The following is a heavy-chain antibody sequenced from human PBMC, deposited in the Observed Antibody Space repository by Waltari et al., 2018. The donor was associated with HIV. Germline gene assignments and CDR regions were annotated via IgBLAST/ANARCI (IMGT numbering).Heavy chain of an antibody. D-gene: IGHD6-19*01. CDR3: ARGLKVAGAVAGTPWFDP. Sequence: QVQLQQWGAGLLKPSETLSLTCAVYGGSFSGYYWSWIRQPPGRGLEWIGELNPSGSTNHNPTRKSRGTIAGDTSKNQFSLKLSSVTAADTAVYYCARGLKVAGAVAGTPWFDPWGQGTLVTVSS. CDR1: GGSFSGYY. J-gene: IGHJ5*02. CDR2: LNPSGST. V-gene: IGHV4-34*01.